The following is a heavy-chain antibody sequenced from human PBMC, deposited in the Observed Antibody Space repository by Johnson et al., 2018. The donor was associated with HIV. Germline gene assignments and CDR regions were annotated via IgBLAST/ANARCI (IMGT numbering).Heavy chain of an antibody. D-gene: IGHD4-23*01. CDR2: IRYDGSNK. CDR3: AKDMYGGKGPYNAFDI. V-gene: IGHV3-30*02. Sequence: QVQLVESGGGVVQPGGSLRLSCAASGFTFSNYGMHWVRQAPGKGLDWVAFIRYDGSNKYYGDAVKGRFTISRDNSKNTLYLQMNSLRAEDTAVYYCAKDMYGGKGPYNAFDIWGQGTMVTVSS. CDR1: GFTFSNYG. J-gene: IGHJ3*02.